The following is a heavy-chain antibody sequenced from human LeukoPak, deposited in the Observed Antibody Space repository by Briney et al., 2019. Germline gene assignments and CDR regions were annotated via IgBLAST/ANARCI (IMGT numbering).Heavy chain of an antibody. J-gene: IGHJ4*02. V-gene: IGHV1-24*01. CDR1: GYTFTGYY. CDR3: ATDPIWYDKGLLVDY. CDR2: FDPEDGET. Sequence: GASVKVSCKASGYTFTGYYMHWVRQAPGKGLEWMGGFDPEDGETIYAQKFQGRVTMTEDTSTDTAYMELSSLRSEDTAVYYCATDPIWYDKGLLVDYWGQGTLVTVSS. D-gene: IGHD3-22*01.